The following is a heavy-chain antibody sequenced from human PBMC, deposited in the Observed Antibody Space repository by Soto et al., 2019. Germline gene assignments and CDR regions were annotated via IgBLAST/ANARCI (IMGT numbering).Heavy chain of an antibody. D-gene: IGHD3-3*01. Sequence: PGGTLRLSCAASGFTFSSYSMNWVRQAPGKGLEWVSSISSSSSYIYYADSVKGRFTISRDNAKNSLYLQMNSLRAEDTAVYYCAREKTGFYDFCSVYYHARGPFDYSGPTTLVTVSS. CDR3: AREKTGFYDFCSVYYHARGPFDY. J-gene: IGHJ4*02. CDR2: ISSSSSYI. V-gene: IGHV3-21*01. CDR1: GFTFSSYS.